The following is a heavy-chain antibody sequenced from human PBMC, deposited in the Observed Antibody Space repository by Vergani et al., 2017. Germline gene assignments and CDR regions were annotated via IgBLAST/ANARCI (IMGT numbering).Heavy chain of an antibody. CDR2: ISDGGETK. CDR3: VRGGRGDHGDFWSRLGP. D-gene: IGHD3-3*01. J-gene: IGHJ5*02. Sequence: QVQLVASGGGLVRPGGSLRLSCAASGFIFSDYYMTWIRQTPGKGLEWLAHISDGGETKMYAESLKGRFTVSRDNTKNLLILQMKTLKVDDTATYYCVRGGRGDHGDFWSRLGPWGQGTRVIVSS. V-gene: IGHV3-11*01. CDR1: GFIFSDYY.